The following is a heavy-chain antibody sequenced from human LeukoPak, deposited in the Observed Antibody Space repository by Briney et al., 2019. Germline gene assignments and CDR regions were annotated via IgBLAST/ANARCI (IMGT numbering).Heavy chain of an antibody. CDR1: GYTFSGYY. V-gene: IGHV1-2*02. J-gene: IGHJ5*02. CDR2: IKPDSGNT. Sequence: ASVEVSCKASGYTFSGYYIHWVRQAPGQGLEWMGLIKPDSGNTKYPQKFQGRVTMTRDTSITTAYMELNRLTSDDTAVYYCVRDRPHNWFDPWGQGTLVTVSS. CDR3: VRDRPHNWFDP.